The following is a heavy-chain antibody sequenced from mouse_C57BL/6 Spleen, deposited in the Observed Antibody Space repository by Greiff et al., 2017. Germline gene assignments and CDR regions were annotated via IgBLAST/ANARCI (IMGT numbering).Heavy chain of an antibody. V-gene: IGHV5-4*01. CDR3: AREATVVAWYFDV. D-gene: IGHD1-1*01. Sequence: EVKLVESGGGLVKPGGSLKFSCAASGFTFSSYAMSWVRQTPEKRLEWVATISAGGSYTYYPDNVKGRFTISRDNAKNNLYLQMSHLKSEDPAMYYCAREATVVAWYFDVWGTGTSVTVSS. J-gene: IGHJ1*03. CDR1: GFTFSSYA. CDR2: ISAGGSYT.